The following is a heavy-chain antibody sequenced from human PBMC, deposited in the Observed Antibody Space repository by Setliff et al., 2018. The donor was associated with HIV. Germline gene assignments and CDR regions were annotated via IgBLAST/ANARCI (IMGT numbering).Heavy chain of an antibody. V-gene: IGHV4-61*02. CDR2: IYTSGST. D-gene: IGHD6-13*01. CDR3: ARDRESSSWYYYYYYGMDV. CDR1: GGSINSGSYY. Sequence: SETLSLTCTVSGGSINSGSYYWSWIRQPAGKGLEWIGRIYTSGSTNYNPSLKSRVTISVDTSKNQFSLKLSSVTAADTAVYYCARDRESSSWYYYYYYGMDVWGQGTTVTVS. J-gene: IGHJ6*02.